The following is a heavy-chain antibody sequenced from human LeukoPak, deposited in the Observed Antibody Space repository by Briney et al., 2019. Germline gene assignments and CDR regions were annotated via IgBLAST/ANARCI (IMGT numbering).Heavy chain of an antibody. CDR2: INPNSGDT. CDR1: GYTFTDCY. J-gene: IGHJ4*02. CDR3: ARSGDTAMVLPEDY. V-gene: IGHV1-2*06. Sequence: GASVKVSCKTSGYTFTDCYIHWVRQAPGQGLEWMGRINPNSGDTYYEQNFQGRVTMTRDTSISTAYTELSGLRSDDTAVYYCARSGDTAMVLPEDYWGQGTLVTVSS. D-gene: IGHD5-18*01.